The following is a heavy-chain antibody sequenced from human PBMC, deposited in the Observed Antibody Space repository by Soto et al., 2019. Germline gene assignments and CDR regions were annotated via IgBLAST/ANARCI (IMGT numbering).Heavy chain of an antibody. D-gene: IGHD2-2*01. J-gene: IGHJ5*02. CDR1: GFSLSTSGLG. V-gene: IGHV2-5*02. CDR3: AHRRYCSSTSCYATSRMFDP. CDR2: IYWDDDK. Sequence: QITLKESGPTLVKPTQTLTLTCTFSGFSLSTSGLGVGWIRQPPGKALEWLALIYWDDDKHYSPSLKNRLTINTDTSKNQVVLTMTNMDPVDTAPYYCAHRRYCSSTSCYATSRMFDPWGQGTLVTVSS.